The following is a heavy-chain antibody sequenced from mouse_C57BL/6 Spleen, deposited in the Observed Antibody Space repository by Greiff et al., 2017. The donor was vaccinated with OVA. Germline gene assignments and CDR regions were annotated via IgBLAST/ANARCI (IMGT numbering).Heavy chain of an antibody. D-gene: IGHD1-1*01. CDR1: GFTFSSYA. V-gene: IGHV5-4*03. CDR2: ISDGGSYT. J-gene: IGHJ3*01. CDR3: ASARGVVAPGFAY. Sequence: EVKVVESGGGLVKPGGSLKLSCAASGFTFSSYAMSWVRQTPEKRLEWVATISDGGSYTYYPDNVKGRFTISRDNAKNNLYLQMSHLKSEDTAMYYCASARGVVAPGFAYWGQGTLVTVSA.